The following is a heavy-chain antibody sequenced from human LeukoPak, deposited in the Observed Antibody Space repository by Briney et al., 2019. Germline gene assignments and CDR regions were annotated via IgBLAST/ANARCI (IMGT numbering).Heavy chain of an antibody. V-gene: IGHV3-15*01. Sequence: GGSLRLSCAASGFTFSNAWMSWVRQAPGKGLEWVGRIKSKTDGGTTDYAAPVKGRFTISRDDSKNTLYLQMNSLKTEDTAVYYCTTTDSSRYDDFDYWGQGTLVTVSS. CDR3: TTTDSSRYDDFDY. J-gene: IGHJ4*02. CDR1: GFTFSNAW. CDR2: IKSKTDGGTT. D-gene: IGHD3-22*01.